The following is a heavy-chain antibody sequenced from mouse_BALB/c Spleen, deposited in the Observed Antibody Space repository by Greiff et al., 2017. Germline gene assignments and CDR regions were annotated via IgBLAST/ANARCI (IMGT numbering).Heavy chain of an antibody. CDR1: GFTFSSYA. V-gene: IGHV5-9-3*01. Sequence: EVKVVESGGGLVKPGGSLKLSCAASGFTFSSYAMSWVRQTPEKRLEWVATISSGGSYTYYPDSVKGRFTISRDNAKNTLYLQMSSLRSEDTAMYYCARHDYGNYLDYWGQGTTLTVSS. D-gene: IGHD2-1*01. CDR2: ISSGGSYT. J-gene: IGHJ2*01. CDR3: ARHDYGNYLDY.